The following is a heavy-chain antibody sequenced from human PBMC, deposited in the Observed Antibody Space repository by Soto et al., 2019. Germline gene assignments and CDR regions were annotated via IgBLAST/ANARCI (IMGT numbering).Heavy chain of an antibody. Sequence: SETLSLTCTVSGGSISSYYWSWIRQPPGKGLEWIGYIYYSGSTNYNPSLKSRVTISVDTSKNQFPLKLSSVTAADTAVYYCARDGRVYFYYGSDYYYYMDFWGKGTTVTVSS. V-gene: IGHV4-59*01. D-gene: IGHD3-16*01. CDR2: IYYSGST. CDR1: GGSISSYY. CDR3: ARDGRVYFYYGSDYYYYMDF. J-gene: IGHJ6*03.